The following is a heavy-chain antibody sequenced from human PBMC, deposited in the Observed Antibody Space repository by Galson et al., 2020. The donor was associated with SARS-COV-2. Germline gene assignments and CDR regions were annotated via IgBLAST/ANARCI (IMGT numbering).Heavy chain of an antibody. J-gene: IGHJ4*02. Sequence: SETLSLTCSVSGDSIGRSYSYWGWIRQATGKGLEWIASVYYGGSTYYNPSLKSRVTLSVDTSKNHFSLTLTSVTAADAALYYGARGALTGTALVDYWGQGTLVTGSS. CDR2: VYYGGST. CDR1: GDSIGRSYSY. CDR3: ARGALTGTALVDY. V-gene: IGHV4-39*07.